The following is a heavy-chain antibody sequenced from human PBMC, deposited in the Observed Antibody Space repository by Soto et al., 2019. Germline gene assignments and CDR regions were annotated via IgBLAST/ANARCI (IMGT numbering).Heavy chain of an antibody. Sequence: RLSCAASGFTFSSYAMHWVRQAPGKGLEYFSAISSNGGSTYYANSVKGRFTISRDNSKNTLYLQMGSLRAEDMAVYYCARADGSGSYYRDYYYYGMDVWGQGTTVTVSS. CDR3: ARADGSGSYYRDYYYYGMDV. D-gene: IGHD3-10*01. V-gene: IGHV3-64*01. J-gene: IGHJ6*02. CDR1: GFTFSSYA. CDR2: ISSNGGST.